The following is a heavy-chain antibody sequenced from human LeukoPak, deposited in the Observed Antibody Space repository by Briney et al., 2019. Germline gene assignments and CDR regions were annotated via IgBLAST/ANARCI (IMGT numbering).Heavy chain of an antibody. V-gene: IGHV3-74*01. D-gene: IGHD4-17*01. CDR1: GFTFSSYW. J-gene: IGHJ4*02. CDR2: INGAGSSI. Sequence: PGGSLRLSCAASGFTFSSYWMHWVRQTPGKGLVWVSRINGAGSSISYADSVMGRVTISRDNAKNTLYLQMNNLRAEDTAVYYCARGGDYKNDYWGQGTLVTVSS. CDR3: ARGGDYKNDY.